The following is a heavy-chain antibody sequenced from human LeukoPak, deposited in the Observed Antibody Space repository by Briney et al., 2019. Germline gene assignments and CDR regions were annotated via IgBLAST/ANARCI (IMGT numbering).Heavy chain of an antibody. J-gene: IGHJ4*02. Sequence: GGSLRLSCAASGFTFSNYGMHWVRQAPGKGLEWVAFIRSDGINKYHADSVKGRFTISRDNSKNTLYLQMNSLRAEDTAVYYCARDSGFSGTQRGEYWGQGTLVTVSS. CDR3: ARDSGFSGTQRGEY. CDR2: IRSDGINK. D-gene: IGHD3/OR15-3a*01. V-gene: IGHV3-30*02. CDR1: GFTFSNYG.